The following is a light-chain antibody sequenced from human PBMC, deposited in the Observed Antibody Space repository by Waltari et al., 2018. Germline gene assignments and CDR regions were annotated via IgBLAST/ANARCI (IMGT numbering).Light chain of an antibody. CDR1: QTVLYSSNNKNY. CDR3: QQYYSTPLT. CDR2: WAS. V-gene: IGKV4-1*01. Sequence: DLVMTQSPDSLAVSLGERATINCKSSQTVLYSSNNKNYLAWYQQKPGQPPKLLIYWASIRESGVPDRFSGSGSGTDFILTISSLQAEDVAVYFCQQYYSTPLTFGGGTKVEIK. J-gene: IGKJ4*01.